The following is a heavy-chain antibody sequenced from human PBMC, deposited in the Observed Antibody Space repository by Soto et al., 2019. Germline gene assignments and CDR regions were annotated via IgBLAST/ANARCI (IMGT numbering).Heavy chain of an antibody. CDR1: SDSSSSYK. CDR2: SDNNGGI. Sequence: QVQLQESGPGLVKPSETLSLTCTVSSDSSSSYKWSWIRQTPGKGLKRIGYSDNNGGINYNTSLRSPSTIPMSIAKSTSPVSRRLSSVTAAVAAVDYCERQGFGPLHGLVHVWGQGTTVTVSS. CDR3: ERQGFGPLHGLVHV. D-gene: IGHD3-10*01. J-gene: IGHJ6*02. V-gene: IGHV4-59*08.